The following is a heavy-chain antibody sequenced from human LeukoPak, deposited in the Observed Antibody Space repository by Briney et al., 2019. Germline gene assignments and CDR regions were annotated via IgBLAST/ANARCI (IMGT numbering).Heavy chain of an antibody. CDR2: INWNGGST. J-gene: IGHJ6*03. CDR3: ARWDGFGADRGDYYMDV. V-gene: IGHV3-20*04. D-gene: IGHD3-10*01. CDR1: GFTFDDYG. Sequence: GGSLRLACAASGFTFDDYGMSWVRQAPGKGLEWVSGINWNGGSTGYADSVKGRFTISRDNAKNSLYLQMNSLRAEDTALYYCARWDGFGADRGDYYMDVWGKGTTVTVSS.